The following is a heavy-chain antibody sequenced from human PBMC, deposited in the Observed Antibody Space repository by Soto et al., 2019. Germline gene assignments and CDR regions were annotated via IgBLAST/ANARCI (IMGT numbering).Heavy chain of an antibody. Sequence: GGSLRLSCAASGFTFSSYAMSWVRQAPGEGLEWVSAISGSGGSTYYADSVKGRFTISRDNSKNTLYLQMNSLRAEDTAVYYCAKGGFGDYCYYGMDVWGQGTTVTVS. J-gene: IGHJ6*02. V-gene: IGHV3-23*01. CDR1: GFTFSSYA. D-gene: IGHD3-10*01. CDR2: ISGSGGST. CDR3: AKGGFGDYCYYGMDV.